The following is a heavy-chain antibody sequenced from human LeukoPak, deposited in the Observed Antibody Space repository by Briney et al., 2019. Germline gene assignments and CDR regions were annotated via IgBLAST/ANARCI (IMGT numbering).Heavy chain of an antibody. CDR2: IKQDGSEK. Sequence: GGSLRLSCEASGFTFSSYWMTWVRQAPGKGLEWVANIKQDGSEKNYVDSVKGRFTISRDNAKNSLYLQMNSLRVEDTAVYYCARGMEAWGQGTLVTVSS. D-gene: IGHD1-1*01. V-gene: IGHV3-7*01. CDR3: ARGMEA. J-gene: IGHJ5*02. CDR1: GFTFSSYW.